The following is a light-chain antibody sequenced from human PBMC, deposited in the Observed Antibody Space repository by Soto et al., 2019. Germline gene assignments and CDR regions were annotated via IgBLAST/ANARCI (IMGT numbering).Light chain of an antibody. CDR3: LQYYNYPWT. J-gene: IGKJ1*01. Sequence: AIQMTQSPSSLSASVGDRVTITCRASQGIRNALGWYQQKPGKAPKLLIYAASSLQSGVPSRFSGSGSGTDFTRTISSLQPEDFATYYCLQYYNYPWTFGQGTKVEIK. CDR2: AAS. V-gene: IGKV1-6*01. CDR1: QGIRNA.